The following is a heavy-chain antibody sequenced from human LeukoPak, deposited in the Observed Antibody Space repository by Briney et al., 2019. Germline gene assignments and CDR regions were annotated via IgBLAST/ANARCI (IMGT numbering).Heavy chain of an antibody. CDR1: GFTFNNYW. J-gene: IGHJ4*02. V-gene: IGHV3-7*01. D-gene: IGHD6-6*01. CDR3: AKGKEYSSSRRLFDY. CDR2: IRHDEIEK. Sequence: GGSLRLSCAASGFTFNNYWMSWVRQAPGKGLEWVANIRHDEIEKYYVDSVKGRFTISRDNSKNTLYLQMNSLRAEDTAVYYCAKGKEYSSSRRLFDYWGQGTLVTVSS.